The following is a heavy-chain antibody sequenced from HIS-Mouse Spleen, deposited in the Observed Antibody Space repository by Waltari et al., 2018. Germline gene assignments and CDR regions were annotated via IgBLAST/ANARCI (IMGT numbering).Heavy chain of an antibody. CDR3: AREIPYSSSWYDWYFDL. CDR2: IYYSGRT. Sequence: QLQLQESGPGLVKPSETLSLTSTVPGGPISSSSYYWGWIRQPPGKGLGWIGSIYYSGRTYYNPSLKSRVTISVDTSKNKFSLKLSSVTAADTAVYYCAREIPYSSSWYDWYFDLWGRGTLVTVSS. CDR1: GGPISSSSYY. J-gene: IGHJ2*01. V-gene: IGHV4-39*07. D-gene: IGHD6-13*01.